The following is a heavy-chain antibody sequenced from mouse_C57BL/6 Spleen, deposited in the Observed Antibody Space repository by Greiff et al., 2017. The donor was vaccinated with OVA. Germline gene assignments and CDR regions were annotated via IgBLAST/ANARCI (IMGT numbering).Heavy chain of an antibody. D-gene: IGHD2-2*01. V-gene: IGHV5-9-1*02. CDR3: TRDRGVTTSHYFDY. Sequence: EVQGVESGEGLVKPGGSLKLSCAASGFTFSSYAMSWVRQTPEKRLEWVAYISSGGDYIYYADTVKGRFTISRDNARNTLYLQMSSLKSEDTAMYYCTRDRGVTTSHYFDYWGQGTTLTVSS. J-gene: IGHJ2*01. CDR1: GFTFSSYA. CDR2: ISSGGDYI.